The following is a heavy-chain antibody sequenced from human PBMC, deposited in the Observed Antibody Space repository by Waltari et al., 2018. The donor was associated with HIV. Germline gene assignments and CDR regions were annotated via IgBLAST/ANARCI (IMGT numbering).Heavy chain of an antibody. CDR1: GFIFSRYG. CDR2: IWPDGSKK. V-gene: IGHV3-33*01. D-gene: IGHD6-19*01. Sequence: QVQLGESGGGVVQPGRSLRLSCAASGFIFSRYGMHWVRQAPGKGLEWVAVIWPDGSKKYYGDSVKGRFTIFRDNSKNTLYLQMNSLRVDDAAVYFCARVGRIAVAGRGADNWGQGTLVTVSS. J-gene: IGHJ4*02. CDR3: ARVGRIAVAGRGADN.